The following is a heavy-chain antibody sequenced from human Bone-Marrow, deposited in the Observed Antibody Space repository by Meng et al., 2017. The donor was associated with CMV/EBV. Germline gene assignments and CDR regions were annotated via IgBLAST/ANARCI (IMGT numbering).Heavy chain of an antibody. CDR3: ARARPYSSSWYSYSWFDP. CDR2: INPNSGGT. Sequence: ASVKVSCKASGYTFTGYYMHWVRQAPGQGLEWMGWINPNSGGTNYAQKFQGRVTMTRDTSISTAYMELSRLRSDDTAVYYCARARPYSSSWYSYSWFDPWGQGTLVTVSS. D-gene: IGHD6-13*01. J-gene: IGHJ5*02. CDR1: GYTFTGYY. V-gene: IGHV1-2*02.